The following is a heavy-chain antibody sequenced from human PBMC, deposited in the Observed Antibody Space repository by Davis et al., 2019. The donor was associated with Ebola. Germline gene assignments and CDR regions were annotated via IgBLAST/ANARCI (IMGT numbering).Heavy chain of an antibody. CDR1: GYTFTNYY. CDR2: INPNDGRT. Sequence: ASVTVSFQASGYTFTNYYMHWVRQAPGQGLEWMGMINPNDGRTIYAQKFQGRVTVTRHTSTTTVYMDLSSLRSEDTALYYCTTPGGQESGYDVFDIWGQGTMVTVSS. V-gene: IGHV1-46*03. J-gene: IGHJ3*02. CDR3: TTPGGQESGYDVFDI. D-gene: IGHD5-12*01.